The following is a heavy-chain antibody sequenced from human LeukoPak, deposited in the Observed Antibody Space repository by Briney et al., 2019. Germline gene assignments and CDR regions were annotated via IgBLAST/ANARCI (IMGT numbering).Heavy chain of an antibody. Sequence: PSETLSLTCTVSGGSISSGGYYWSWIRQHPGKGLEWIGYIHYSGSTYYNPSLKSRVTISVDTSKNQFSLKLRYVTAADTAVYYRARTYMTSAWFDPWGQGTLVTVSS. CDR3: ARTYMTSAWFDP. CDR2: IHYSGST. CDR1: GGSISSGGYY. J-gene: IGHJ5*02. D-gene: IGHD2-21*02. V-gene: IGHV4-31*03.